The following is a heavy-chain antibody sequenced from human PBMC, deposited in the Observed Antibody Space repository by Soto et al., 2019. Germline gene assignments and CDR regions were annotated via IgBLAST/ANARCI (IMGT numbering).Heavy chain of an antibody. CDR2: ISASSRTL. CDR3: AKMVSAAAGIDY. CDR1: GFTFSSYS. Sequence: PGGSLRLSCGASGFTFSSYSMNWVRQAPGKGLEWISHISASSRTLFYADSVKGRFTISRDNAKNSLYLQMNSLRAEDTAVYYCAKMVSAAAGIDYWGQGTLVTVSS. V-gene: IGHV3-48*01. D-gene: IGHD6-13*01. J-gene: IGHJ4*02.